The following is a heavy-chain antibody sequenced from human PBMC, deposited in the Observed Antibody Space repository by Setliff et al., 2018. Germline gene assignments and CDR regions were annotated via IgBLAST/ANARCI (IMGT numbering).Heavy chain of an antibody. J-gene: IGHJ6*02. V-gene: IGHV4-59*01. CDR3: AREWGSSSWSSPRYYYYGMDV. CDR2: IYYSGST. CDR1: GGSISSYY. Sequence: KSSETLSLTCTVSGGSISSYYWSWIRQPPGKGLEWIAYIYYSGSTNYNPSLKSRVTISVXXXKNQFSXXXXXXXXXXTAVYYCAREWGSSSWSSPRYYYYGMDVWGQGTTVIVSS. D-gene: IGHD6-13*01.